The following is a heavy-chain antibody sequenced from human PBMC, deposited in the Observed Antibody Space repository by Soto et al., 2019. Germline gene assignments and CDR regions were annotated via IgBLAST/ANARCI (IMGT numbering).Heavy chain of an antibody. CDR2: FDPEDGET. CDR3: ATGGVGDLASNY. D-gene: IGHD1-26*01. V-gene: IGHV1-24*01. J-gene: IGHJ4*02. Sequence: ASVKISCKVSGYTLTELSMHWVRQAPGKGLEWMGGFDPEDGETIYAQKFQGRVTMTEDTSTDTAYMELSSLRSEDTAVYYCATGGVGDLASNYWGQGTLVTVSS. CDR1: GYTLTELS.